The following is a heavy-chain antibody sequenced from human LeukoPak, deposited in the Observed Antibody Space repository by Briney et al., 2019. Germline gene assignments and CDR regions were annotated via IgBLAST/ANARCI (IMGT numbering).Heavy chain of an antibody. J-gene: IGHJ4*02. Sequence: GGSLRLSCAASGFTFSSYSMNWVRQAPGKGLEWVSSMSSSSSYIYYADSVKGRFTISRDNAKNSLYLQMNSLRAEDTAVYYCARERHHYDFWSGYYPYYFDYWGQGTLVTVPS. CDR1: GFTFSSYS. CDR3: ARERHHYDFWSGYYPYYFDY. CDR2: MSSSSSYI. D-gene: IGHD3-3*01. V-gene: IGHV3-21*01.